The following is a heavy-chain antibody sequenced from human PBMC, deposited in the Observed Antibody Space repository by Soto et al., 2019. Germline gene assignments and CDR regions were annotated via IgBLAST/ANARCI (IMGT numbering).Heavy chain of an antibody. V-gene: IGHV4-4*02. CDR1: GGSISSSNW. CDR3: ARVRYGDGYYYYYGMDV. Sequence: SETLSLTCTVSGGSISSSNWWSWVRQPPGKGLEWIGEIYHSGSTNYNPSLKSRVTISVDKSKNQFPLKLSSVTAADTAVYYCARVRYGDGYYYYYGMDVWGQGTTVTVSS. J-gene: IGHJ6*02. CDR2: IYHSGST. D-gene: IGHD4-17*01.